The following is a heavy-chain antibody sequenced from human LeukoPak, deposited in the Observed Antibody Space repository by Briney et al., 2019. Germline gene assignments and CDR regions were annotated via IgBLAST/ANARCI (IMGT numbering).Heavy chain of an antibody. V-gene: IGHV1-46*01. CDR1: GYTFTSYY. D-gene: IGHD4-23*01. CDR3: ARDVGGGMTTVVEGPSR. J-gene: IGHJ4*02. CDR2: INPSGGST. Sequence: ASVKVSCKASGYTFTSYYMHWVRQAPGQGLEWMGIINPSGGSTSYAQKFQGRATMTRDTSTSTVYMELSSLRSEDTAVYYCARDVGGGMTTVVEGPSRWGQGTLVTVSS.